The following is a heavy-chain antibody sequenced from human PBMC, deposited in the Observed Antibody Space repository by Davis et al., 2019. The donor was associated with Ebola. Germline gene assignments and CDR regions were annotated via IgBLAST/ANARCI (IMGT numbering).Heavy chain of an antibody. D-gene: IGHD3-22*01. Sequence: GESLKISCKGSGYSFTSYWIGWVRQMPGKGLEWMGIIYPGDSDTRYSPSFQGQVTISADKSISTAYLQWSSLKASDTAMYYCARPHVDYYDSSGYWGYWGQGTLVTVSS. CDR3: ARPHVDYYDSSGYWGY. J-gene: IGHJ4*02. V-gene: IGHV5-51*01. CDR2: IYPGDSDT. CDR1: GYSFTSYW.